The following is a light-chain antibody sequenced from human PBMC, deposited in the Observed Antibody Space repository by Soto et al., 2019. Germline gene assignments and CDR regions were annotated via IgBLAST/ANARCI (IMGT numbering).Light chain of an antibody. CDR1: QTISSW. CDR2: KAS. CDR3: QQYNSYST. Sequence: DILMTQSPASLSAAVGDGVTITCRASQTISSWLAWYHQKPGKAPKLLIYKASSLESGGPSRFSGSGSGTEFTLTISSLQPDDFATYYCQQYNSYSTFGQGTRLEIK. V-gene: IGKV1-5*03. J-gene: IGKJ5*01.